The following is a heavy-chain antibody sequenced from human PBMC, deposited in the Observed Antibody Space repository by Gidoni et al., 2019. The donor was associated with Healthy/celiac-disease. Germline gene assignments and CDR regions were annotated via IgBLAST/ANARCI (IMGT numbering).Heavy chain of an antibody. CDR3: ASISPRDSYNF. J-gene: IGHJ4*02. Sequence: QMQLVQSGAEVKKTGSSVKVSCKASGYTFTYRYLHWVRQAPGQALEWMGWITPFNGNTNYAQKFQDRVIITRDRSMSTAYMELSSLRSEDTAMYYCASISPRDSYNFWGQGTLVTVSS. V-gene: IGHV1-45*02. CDR2: ITPFNGNT. D-gene: IGHD5-12*01. CDR1: GYTFTYRY.